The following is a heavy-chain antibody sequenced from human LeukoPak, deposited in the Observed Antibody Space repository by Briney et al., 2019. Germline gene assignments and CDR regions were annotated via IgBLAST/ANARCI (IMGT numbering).Heavy chain of an antibody. V-gene: IGHV3-64*01. CDR3: ARAPPLERIGWYGEDEF. CDR1: GFTFSSYA. J-gene: IGHJ1*01. CDR2: ISDNGDKT. Sequence: GGSLRLSCAASGFTFSSYAMHWVRHPPGKGPEYVAAISDNGDKTNYGSSVQGRFTVSRDNSKNTLYLQMGSLRTEDMAVYYCARAPPLERIGWYGEDEFRGQGTLVTVSS. D-gene: IGHD6-19*01.